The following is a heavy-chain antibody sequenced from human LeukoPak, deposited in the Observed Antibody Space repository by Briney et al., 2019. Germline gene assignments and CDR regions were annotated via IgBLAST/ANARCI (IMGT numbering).Heavy chain of an antibody. V-gene: IGHV4-34*01. CDR1: GGSFSGYY. D-gene: IGHD6-19*01. CDR2: INHSGST. J-gene: IGHJ6*02. Sequence: KPSETLSLTCAVYGGSFSGYYWSWIRQPPGKGLEWIGEINHSGSTNYNPSLKSRVTISVDTSKNQFSLKLSSVTAADTAVYYCAGGIAVAGPTSAMLPYYYYYGMDVWGQGTTVTVSS. CDR3: AGGIAVAGPTSAMLPYYYYYGMDV.